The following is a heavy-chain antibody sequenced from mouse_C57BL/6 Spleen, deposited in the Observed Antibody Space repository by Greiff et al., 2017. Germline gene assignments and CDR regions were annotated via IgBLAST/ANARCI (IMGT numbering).Heavy chain of an antibody. CDR3: ARSGGYDAWFAY. D-gene: IGHD2-2*01. Sequence: QVQLQQPGAELVMPGASVKLSCKAFGYTFTSYWMHWVKQRPGQGLEWIGELDPSDSYTNYNQKFKGKSTLTVDKSSSTAYMQLSSLTSEDSAVYYCARSGGYDAWFAYWGQGTLVTVSA. J-gene: IGHJ3*01. CDR2: LDPSDSYT. CDR1: GYTFTSYW. V-gene: IGHV1-69*01.